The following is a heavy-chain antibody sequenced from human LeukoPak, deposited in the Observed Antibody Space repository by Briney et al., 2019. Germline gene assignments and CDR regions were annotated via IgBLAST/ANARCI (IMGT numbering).Heavy chain of an antibody. J-gene: IGHJ5*02. CDR1: GGSISSSSYY. V-gene: IGHV4-39*01. Sequence: PSETLSLTCTVSGGSISSSSYYWGWIRQPPGKGLEWIGSIYYSGSTYYNPSLKSRVTISVDTSKNQFSLKLSSVTAADTAVYYCARGGYDYVWGSYHSRRGFDPWGQGTLVTVSS. D-gene: IGHD3-16*02. CDR2: IYYSGST. CDR3: ARGGYDYVWGSYHSRRGFDP.